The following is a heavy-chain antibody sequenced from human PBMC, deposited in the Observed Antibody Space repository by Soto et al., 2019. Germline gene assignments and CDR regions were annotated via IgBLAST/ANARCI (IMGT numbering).Heavy chain of an antibody. D-gene: IGHD3-16*01. Sequence: QVQLVQSGAEVKKPGSSVRVSCKASGGTFSSNTLSWVRQAPGQGLEWMGRITPVLDLADYEQKFQDRLTITADKSTTTVYRELGSLRSEDTAIDYCARAIASGGRFSGMDVWGQGTTVTVSS. J-gene: IGHJ6*02. V-gene: IGHV1-69*02. CDR3: ARAIASGGRFSGMDV. CDR2: ITPVLDLA. CDR1: GGTFSSNT.